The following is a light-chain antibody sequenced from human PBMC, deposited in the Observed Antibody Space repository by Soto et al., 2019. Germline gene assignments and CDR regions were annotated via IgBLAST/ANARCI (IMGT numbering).Light chain of an antibody. Sequence: EIVLTQSPATLSLSPGERATLSCRASQSVSSYLAWYQQKPGQAPRLLIYDASNRATGIPARFSGRGSGTDFTLTISSLEPEDFAVYYCQQRSDWPPLFTFGPGPKVDIK. CDR1: QSVSSY. J-gene: IGKJ3*01. CDR2: DAS. V-gene: IGKV3-11*01. CDR3: QQRSDWPPLFT.